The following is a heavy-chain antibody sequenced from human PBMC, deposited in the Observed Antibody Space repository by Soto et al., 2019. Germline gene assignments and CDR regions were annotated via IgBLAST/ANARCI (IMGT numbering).Heavy chain of an antibody. Sequence: GGSLRLSCAASGFTFSSYAMSWVRQAPGKGLEWVSAISGSGGSTYYADSVKGRFTISRDNSKNTLYLQMNSLRAEDTAVYYCAKESPHGNTISHTKYYYYYMDVWGKGTTVTVSS. CDR1: GFTFSSYA. CDR3: AKESPHGNTISHTKYYYYYMDV. V-gene: IGHV3-23*01. CDR2: ISGSGGST. J-gene: IGHJ6*03. D-gene: IGHD3-9*01.